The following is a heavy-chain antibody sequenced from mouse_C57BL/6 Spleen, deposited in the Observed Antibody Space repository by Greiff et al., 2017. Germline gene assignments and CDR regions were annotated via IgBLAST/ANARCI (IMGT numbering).Heavy chain of an antibody. D-gene: IGHD1-1*01. CDR3: ARDYGSSYGYFDG. V-gene: IGHV14-2*01. J-gene: IGHJ1*03. Sequence: EVQLQESGAELVKPGASVKLSCTASGFNIKDYYMHWVKQRPEQGLEWIGRIDPEDGETKYAPKFQGKATITADTSSNTAYLQLSSLTSEDTAVYYGARDYGSSYGYFDGWGTGTTVTVSA. CDR1: GFNIKDYY. CDR2: IDPEDGET.